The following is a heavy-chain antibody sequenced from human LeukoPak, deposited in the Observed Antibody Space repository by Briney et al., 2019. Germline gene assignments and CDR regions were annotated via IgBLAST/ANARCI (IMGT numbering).Heavy chain of an antibody. CDR3: ATGGTWIQLWHLDY. D-gene: IGHD5-18*01. Sequence: SETLSLTCAVYGGSFSGYCWSWIRQPPGKGLEWIGEINHSGSTNYNPSLKSRVTISVDTSKNQFSLKLSSVTAADTAVYYCATGGTWIQLWHLDYWGQGTLVTVSS. J-gene: IGHJ4*02. V-gene: IGHV4-34*01. CDR1: GGSFSGYC. CDR2: INHSGST.